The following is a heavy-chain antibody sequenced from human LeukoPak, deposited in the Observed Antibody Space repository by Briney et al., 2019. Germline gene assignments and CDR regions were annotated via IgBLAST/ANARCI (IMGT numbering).Heavy chain of an antibody. D-gene: IGHD3-9*01. J-gene: IGHJ4*02. CDR3: ARVAQVISYFDWLLYPYYFDY. V-gene: IGHV1-18*01. Sequence: ASVKVSCKASGYTFTSYGISWVRQAPGQGLEWMGWISAYNGNTNYAQELQGRVTMTTDTSTSTAYMELRSLRSDDTAVYYCARVAQVISYFDWLLYPYYFDYWGQGALVTVSS. CDR1: GYTFTSYG. CDR2: ISAYNGNT.